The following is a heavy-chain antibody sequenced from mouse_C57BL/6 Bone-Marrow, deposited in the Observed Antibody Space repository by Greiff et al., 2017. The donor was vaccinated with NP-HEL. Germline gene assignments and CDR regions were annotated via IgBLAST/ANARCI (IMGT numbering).Heavy chain of an antibody. CDR3: AREGITKAFAY. V-gene: IGHV1-81*01. D-gene: IGHD1-2*01. CDR1: GYTFTSYG. Sequence: QVHVKQSGAELARPGASVKLSCKASGYTFTSYGISWVKQRTGQGLEWIGEIYPRSGNTYYNEKFKGKATLTADKSSSTAYMELRSLTSEDSAVYFCAREGITKAFAYWGQGTLVTVSA. CDR2: IYPRSGNT. J-gene: IGHJ3*01.